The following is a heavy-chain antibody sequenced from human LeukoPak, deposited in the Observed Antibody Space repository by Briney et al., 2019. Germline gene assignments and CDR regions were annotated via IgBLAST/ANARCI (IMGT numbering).Heavy chain of an antibody. D-gene: IGHD6-13*01. V-gene: IGHV3-7*01. CDR2: IKQDGSEK. Sequence: GGSLRLSCAASGFTFSTYWMSWVRQAPGKGLEWVANIKQDGSEKYYLDSVKGRFTISRDNAKNSLYLQMKSLRAEDTAVYFCTREAAAGIDYWGQGTLVTVSS. CDR3: TREAAAGIDY. CDR1: GFTFSTYW. J-gene: IGHJ4*02.